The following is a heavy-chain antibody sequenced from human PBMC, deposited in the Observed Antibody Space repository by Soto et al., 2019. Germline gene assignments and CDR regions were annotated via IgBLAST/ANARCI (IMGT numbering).Heavy chain of an antibody. CDR3: ASLAPLVPSTGY. D-gene: IGHD2-8*02. CDR2: IYYSGST. Sequence: PSETLSLTCTVSGRSISSSSYYWGWIRQPPGKGLEWFGRIYYSGSTYYNPSLKSRVTISVDTSKNQFSLKLSSVTATDTAVYYCASLAPLVPSTGYWGQGTLVTVSS. V-gene: IGHV4-39*01. J-gene: IGHJ4*02. CDR1: GRSISSSSYY.